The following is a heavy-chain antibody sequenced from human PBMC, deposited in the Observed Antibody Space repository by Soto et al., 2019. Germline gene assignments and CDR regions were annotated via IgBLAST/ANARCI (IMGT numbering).Heavy chain of an antibody. Sequence: HPWGSLRLSCAASGFTFSSYAMHGVRQAPGKGLEWVAVISYDGSNKYYADSVKGRFTISRDNSKNTLYLQMNSLRAEDTAVYYCAKDSNNYYDFWSGSPNFDYWGQGTLVSVSS. D-gene: IGHD3-3*01. CDR2: ISYDGSNK. J-gene: IGHJ4*02. CDR1: GFTFSSYA. V-gene: IGHV3-30*04. CDR3: AKDSNNYYDFWSGSPNFDY.